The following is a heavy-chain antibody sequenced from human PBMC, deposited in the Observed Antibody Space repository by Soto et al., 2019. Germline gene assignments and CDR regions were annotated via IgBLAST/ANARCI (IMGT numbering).Heavy chain of an antibody. Sequence: ASVKVSCKASGYTFTSYYMHWVRQAPGQGLEWMGIINPSGGTTNYAQKLQGRVTITRDESTSTAYMELSSLRSEDTAVYYCARGFVRGYCSSTSCPYYYGMDVWGQGTTVTVSS. D-gene: IGHD2-2*01. J-gene: IGHJ6*02. CDR2: INPSGGTT. CDR3: ARGFVRGYCSSTSCPYYYGMDV. V-gene: IGHV1-46*01. CDR1: GYTFTSYY.